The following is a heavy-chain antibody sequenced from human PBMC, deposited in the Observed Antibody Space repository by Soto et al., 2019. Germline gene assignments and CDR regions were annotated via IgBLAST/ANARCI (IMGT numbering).Heavy chain of an antibody. CDR2: VHTSGST. V-gene: IGHV4-4*07. CDR3: AREPAVASTGWLDQ. CDR1: VDSISSYF. D-gene: IGHD6-19*01. J-gene: IGHJ4*02. Sequence: SETLSLTCTVSVDSISSYFWSWIRQPAGKGLEWIGRVHTSGSTTYNPSLKSRVTMSVDTSKSQFYLKLKSVTAADTAVYYCAREPAVASTGWLDQWGQGSLATVSS.